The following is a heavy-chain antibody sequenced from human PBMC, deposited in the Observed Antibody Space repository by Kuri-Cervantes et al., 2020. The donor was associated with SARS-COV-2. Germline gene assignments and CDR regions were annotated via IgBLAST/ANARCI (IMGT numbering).Heavy chain of an antibody. Sequence: GSLRLSCTVSGGSISSYYWSWIRQPAGKGLEWIGRIYTSGSTNYNPSLKSRVTMSVDTSKNQFSLKLSSVTAADTAVYYCARDDSSSSPSDYYYYMDVWGKGTTVTVSS. D-gene: IGHD6-6*01. CDR2: IYTSGST. CDR3: ARDDSSSSPSDYYYYMDV. J-gene: IGHJ6*03. CDR1: GGSISSYY. V-gene: IGHV4-4*07.